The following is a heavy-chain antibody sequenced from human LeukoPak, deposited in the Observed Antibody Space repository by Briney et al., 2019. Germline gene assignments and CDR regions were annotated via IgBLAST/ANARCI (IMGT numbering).Heavy chain of an antibody. V-gene: IGHV4-34*01. D-gene: IGHD3-22*01. CDR1: GGSFSGYY. Sequence: PSETLSLTCAVYGGSFSGYYWSWIRQPPGKGLEWIGEINHSGSTNYNASLKSRVTISVDTSKNQFSLKLRSVTAADTAVCYCARDREARGYYDSSGYLGIWGQGTMVTVSS. CDR3: ARDREARGYYDSSGYLGI. J-gene: IGHJ3*02. CDR2: INHSGST.